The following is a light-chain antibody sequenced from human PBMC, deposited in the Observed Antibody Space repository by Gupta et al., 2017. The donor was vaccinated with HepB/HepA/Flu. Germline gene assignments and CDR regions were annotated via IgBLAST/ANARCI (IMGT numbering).Light chain of an antibody. CDR3: QVYDTNSGVV. Sequence: YVLTEPHSAPVAPGMTARFPSGGINIGSKTVHWYQQRQGEAPVLVVYDDSDRPSGIPERFSGSNSGKAATLTLSRVEAGDEADHYGQVYDTNSGVVFGGGTKVTVL. J-gene: IGLJ2*01. CDR2: DDS. CDR1: NIGSKT. V-gene: IGLV3-21*03.